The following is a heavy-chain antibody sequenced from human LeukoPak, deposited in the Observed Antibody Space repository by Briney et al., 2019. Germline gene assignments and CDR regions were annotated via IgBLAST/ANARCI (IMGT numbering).Heavy chain of an antibody. CDR1: GFTFSSYA. CDR2: ISTNGGST. D-gene: IGHD5-18*01. Sequence: GGSLRLSRAASGFTFSSYAMHCVRQAPGKGLEYVSGISTNGGSTYYADSVKGRFTISRDNSKNTLFLQMGSLRDEDMAVYYCARGGGRNTAMVWALDYWGQGTLVTVSS. CDR3: ARGGGRNTAMVWALDY. J-gene: IGHJ4*02. V-gene: IGHV3-64*02.